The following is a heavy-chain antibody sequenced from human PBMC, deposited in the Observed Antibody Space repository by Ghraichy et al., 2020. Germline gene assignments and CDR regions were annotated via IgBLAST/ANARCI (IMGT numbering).Heavy chain of an antibody. CDR1: GDSISGHH. J-gene: IGHJ3*02. V-gene: IGHV4-59*11. Sequence: ETLSLTCTVSGDSISGHHWNWIRQAPGKGLEWIGCIYYSGATYYNPSLKSLVTISVDTSKNKFSLNLSSVTAADTAVYYCARTNAFDIWGQGTMVTVSS. CDR2: IYYSGAT. CDR3: ARTNAFDI.